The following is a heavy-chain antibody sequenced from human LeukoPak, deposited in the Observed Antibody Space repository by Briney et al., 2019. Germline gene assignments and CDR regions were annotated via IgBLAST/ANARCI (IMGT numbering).Heavy chain of an antibody. CDR1: GGSFSGYY. V-gene: IGHV4-34*01. CDR2: IHYSGSI. D-gene: IGHD5-24*01. CDR3: SRGSDAYKCGNS. Sequence: SETLSLTCAVYGGSFSGYYLTWIRQPPGKGLEWIGEIHYSGSINYNPSLKSRVTISADTSNNHFSLKVNSVTAADTAVYYCSRGSDAYKCGNSWGQGTLVTVSS. J-gene: IGHJ4*02.